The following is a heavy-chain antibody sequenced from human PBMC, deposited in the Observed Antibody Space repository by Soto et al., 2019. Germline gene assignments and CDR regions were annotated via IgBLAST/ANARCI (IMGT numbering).Heavy chain of an antibody. CDR3: ATAAYSTSWYDF. CDR2: INPSGGST. D-gene: IGHD6-13*01. Sequence: ASVKVSCKSSEDTFTDYYIHWVRQAPGQGLEWMGLINPSGGSTSYAQKFQGRVTMTRDTSTSTVYMELSSLRSEDTAVYYCATAAYSTSWYDFWGQGTLVTVSS. V-gene: IGHV1-46*01. J-gene: IGHJ5*01. CDR1: EDTFTDYY.